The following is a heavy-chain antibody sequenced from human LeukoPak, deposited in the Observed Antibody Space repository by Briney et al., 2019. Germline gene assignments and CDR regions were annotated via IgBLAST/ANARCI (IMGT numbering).Heavy chain of an antibody. Sequence: SETLSLTCTVSGGSISSSSYYWGWIRQPPGKGLGWIGSIYYSGSTYYNPSLKSRVTISVDTSKNQFSLKLSSVTAADTAVYYCASGGGGDYYDTSFDPWGQGTLVTVSS. CDR2: IYYSGST. CDR1: GGSISSSSYY. D-gene: IGHD3-22*01. J-gene: IGHJ5*02. CDR3: ASGGGGDYYDTSFDP. V-gene: IGHV4-39*07.